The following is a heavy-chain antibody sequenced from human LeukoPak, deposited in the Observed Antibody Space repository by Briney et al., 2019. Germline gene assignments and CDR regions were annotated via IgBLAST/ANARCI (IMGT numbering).Heavy chain of an antibody. CDR3: ARTTTAYYYDSSGYPFYYYYGMDV. V-gene: IGHV4-59*12. CDR2: IYYSGST. Sequence: SETLSLTCTVSGGSISSYYWSWIRQPPGKGLEWIGYIYYSGSTNYNPSLKSRVTISVDTSKNQFSLKLSSVTAADTAVYYCARTTTAYYYDSSGYPFYYYYGMDVWGQGTTVTVSS. J-gene: IGHJ6*02. D-gene: IGHD3-22*01. CDR1: GGSISSYY.